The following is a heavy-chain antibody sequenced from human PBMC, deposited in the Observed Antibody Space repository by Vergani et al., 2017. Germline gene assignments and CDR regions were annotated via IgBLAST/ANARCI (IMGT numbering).Heavy chain of an antibody. D-gene: IGHD6-13*01. J-gene: IGHJ4*02. CDR3: ARIPGSSSWYSGNTYFDY. CDR2: INYSGST. V-gene: IGHV4-34*01. CDR1: GGSFSGYY. Sequence: QVQLQQWGAGLLKPSETLSLTCAVYGGSFSGYYWRWIRQPPGKGLEWIGEINYSGSTNYNPSLKSRVTISVDTSKNQFSLELSSVTAADTAVYYCARIPGSSSWYSGNTYFDYWGQGTLVTVSS.